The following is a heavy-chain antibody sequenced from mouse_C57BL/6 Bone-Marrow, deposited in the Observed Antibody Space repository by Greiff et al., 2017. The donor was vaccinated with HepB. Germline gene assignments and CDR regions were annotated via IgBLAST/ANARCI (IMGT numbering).Heavy chain of an antibody. J-gene: IGHJ4*01. CDR1: YTFTDYYM. CDR3: RWLLSYAMDY. D-gene: IGHD2-3*01. V-gene: IGHV1-83*01. Sequence: VQLQQSGPELVKPGASVKMSCKASGYTFTDYYMHWVKQKPGKGLEWIGEIYPGSGNTYYNEKFKGKATLTADTSSSTAYMQLSSLTSEDSAVYFCARWLLSYAMDYWGQGTSVTVSS. CDR2: YPGSGNTY.